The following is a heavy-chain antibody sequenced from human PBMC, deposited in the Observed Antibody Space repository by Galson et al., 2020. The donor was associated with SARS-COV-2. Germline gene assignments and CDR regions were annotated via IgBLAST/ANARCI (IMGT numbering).Heavy chain of an antibody. J-gene: IGHJ6*02. D-gene: IGHD6-19*01. CDR1: GGSISSYY. V-gene: IGHV4-59*08. CDR3: ARQWLVPAYYYYGMDV. Sequence: SETLSLTCTVSGGSISSYYWSWIRQPPGKGLEWIGYIYYSGSTNYNPSLKSRVTILVDTSKNQFSLKLSSVTAADTAVYYCARQWLVPAYYYYGMDVWGQGTTVTVSS. CDR2: IYYSGST.